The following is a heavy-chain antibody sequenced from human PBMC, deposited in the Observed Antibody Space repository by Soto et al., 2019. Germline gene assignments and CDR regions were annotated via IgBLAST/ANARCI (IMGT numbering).Heavy chain of an antibody. CDR1: GGSISRSTYY. CDR2: IYSSGST. Sequence: SETLSLTCTVSGGSISRSTYYWGWLRQPPGKGLEWIGSIYSSGSTYYHPSLKSRVTISVDTSKNQSXLRLSSVTAADTAVYYCATPVTSGYQALEVWGQGTMVTVSS. D-gene: IGHD3-22*01. J-gene: IGHJ3*01. V-gene: IGHV4-39*01. CDR3: ATPVTSGYQALEV.